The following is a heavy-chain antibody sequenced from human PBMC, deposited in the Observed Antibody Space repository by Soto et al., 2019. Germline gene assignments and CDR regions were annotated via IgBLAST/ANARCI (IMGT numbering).Heavy chain of an antibody. CDR3: ARDAVRQSRDGYNVGLGY. J-gene: IGHJ4*02. V-gene: IGHV1-18*01. Sequence: AAVNRSCKTSGYTITSYGSSWVRQTTGQGLEWMGWISAYNGNTNYAQKLQGRVTMTTDTSTSTAYMELRSLRSDDTAVYYCARDAVRQSRDGYNVGLGYLGQGTLVTVSS. CDR1: GYTITSYG. CDR2: ISAYNGNT. D-gene: IGHD6-6*01.